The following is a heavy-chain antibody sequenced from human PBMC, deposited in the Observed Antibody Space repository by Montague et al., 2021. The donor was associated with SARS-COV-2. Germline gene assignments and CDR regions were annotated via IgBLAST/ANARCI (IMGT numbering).Heavy chain of an antibody. Sequence: SETLSLTCSVSGGSISGHYWSWIRQPPGKGLEWIGNFDHSGDTNYNPSLKSRATISVDTSKNHFPLRLSSVTAADTAVYYCAREFRIEGWQTNWYFGLWGRGTLVTVSS. V-gene: IGHV4-59*11. J-gene: IGHJ2*01. CDR2: FDHSGDT. CDR3: AREFRIEGWQTNWYFGL. CDR1: GGSISGHY. D-gene: IGHD5-24*01.